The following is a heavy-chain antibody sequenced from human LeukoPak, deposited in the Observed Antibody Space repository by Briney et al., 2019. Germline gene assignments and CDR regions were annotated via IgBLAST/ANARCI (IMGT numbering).Heavy chain of an antibody. J-gene: IGHJ4*02. V-gene: IGHV3-9*01. CDR1: GFTFDDYA. Sequence: GWSLRLSCAASGFTFDDYAMHWVRQAPGKGLEWVSGISWNSGSIGYADSVKGRFTISRDNAKNSLYLQMNSLRAEDTALYYCAKAGIAAAGNYFDYWGQGTLVTVSS. D-gene: IGHD6-13*01. CDR2: ISWNSGSI. CDR3: AKAGIAAAGNYFDY.